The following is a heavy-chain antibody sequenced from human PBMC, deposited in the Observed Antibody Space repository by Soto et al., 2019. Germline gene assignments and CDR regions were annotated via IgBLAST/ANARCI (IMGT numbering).Heavy chain of an antibody. CDR2: INPYNANT. CDR3: ARDRVAGIWGDAFDI. D-gene: IGHD3-16*01. J-gene: IGHJ3*02. Sequence: SGYTFTNHGINWVRQAPGQGLEWMGWINPYNANTNYAQKLQGRVTMTTDTSTGTAYMDLRSLTSDDTAVYYCARDRVAGIWGDAFDIWGQGTMVTVSS. V-gene: IGHV1-18*04. CDR1: GYTFTNHG.